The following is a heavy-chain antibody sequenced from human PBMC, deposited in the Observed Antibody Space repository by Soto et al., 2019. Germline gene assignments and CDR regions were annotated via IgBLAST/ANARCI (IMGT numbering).Heavy chain of an antibody. D-gene: IGHD2-2*01. J-gene: IGHJ4*02. V-gene: IGHV1-46*03. CDR2: INPTGGRA. CDR3: SRDRCSSTSCYPDY. CDR1: GYHFTRYY. Sequence: QVQLVQSGAEVKKPGASVKVSCKTSGYHFTRYYIHWVRQAPGKGLEWMGIINPTGGRATYAQKFQGRVSMTRDTSTTTVYTELTGLKSEDTAVYFCSRDRCSSTSCYPDYWGQGTLVTVSS.